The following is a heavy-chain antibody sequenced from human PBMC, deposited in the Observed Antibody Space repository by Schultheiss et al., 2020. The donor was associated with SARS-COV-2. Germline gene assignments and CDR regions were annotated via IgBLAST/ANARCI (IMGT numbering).Heavy chain of an antibody. J-gene: IGHJ4*02. Sequence: SETLSLTCAVYGGSFSGYYWSSIRQPPGKGLEWIGEINHSGSTNYNPSLKSRVTISVDTSKNQFSLKLSSVTAADTAVYYCASRIAVAAYDYWGQGTLVTVSS. CDR1: GGSFSGYY. D-gene: IGHD6-19*01. CDR3: ASRIAVAAYDY. V-gene: IGHV4-34*01. CDR2: INHSGST.